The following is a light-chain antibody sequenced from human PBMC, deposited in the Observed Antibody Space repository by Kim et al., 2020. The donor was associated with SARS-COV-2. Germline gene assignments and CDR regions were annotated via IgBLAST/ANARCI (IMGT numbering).Light chain of an antibody. J-gene: IGLJ3*02. V-gene: IGLV2-14*01. CDR2: DVS. CDR3: SSYTSSSTWV. CDR1: SSDVGGYNY. Sequence: QSVLTQPASVSGSPGQSITISCTGTSSDVGGYNYVSWYQQHPGKAPKLMIYDVSKRPSGVSNRFSGSKSGNTASLTISGLQAEDEADYYCSSYTSSSTWVFGGGTKL.